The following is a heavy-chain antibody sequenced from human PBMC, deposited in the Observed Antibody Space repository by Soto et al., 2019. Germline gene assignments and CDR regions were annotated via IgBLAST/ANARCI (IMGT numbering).Heavy chain of an antibody. D-gene: IGHD1-1*01. Sequence: SETLSLTCTVSGDSFTSSNYYWGWIRQPPGKGLEWIAIVNYSGLTYYNPSLKSRVTISADTSKNQFSLNLSSVTAADTARYYCGRHAPHHDSLDPCGPGTLVTVS. CDR2: VNYSGLT. CDR3: GRHAPHHDSLDP. J-gene: IGHJ5*02. CDR1: GDSFTSSNYY. V-gene: IGHV4-39*01.